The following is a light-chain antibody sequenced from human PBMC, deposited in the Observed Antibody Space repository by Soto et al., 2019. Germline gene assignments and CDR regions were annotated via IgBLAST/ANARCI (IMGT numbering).Light chain of an antibody. CDR3: QQYYNCPHT. CDR2: GAS. V-gene: IGKV3-15*01. CDR1: QSISSN. J-gene: IGKJ1*01. Sequence: EIVMTQSPSTLSVSPGERATLSCRASQSISSNLAWYQQKPGQAPRLLIYGASTMETGIPARFSGSGSGTEFTFTISSLQSEDFAVYYCQQYYNCPHTFGQGTKVEIK.